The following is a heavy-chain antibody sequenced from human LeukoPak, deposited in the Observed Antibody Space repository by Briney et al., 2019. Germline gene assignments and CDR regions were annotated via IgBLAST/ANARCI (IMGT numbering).Heavy chain of an antibody. D-gene: IGHD2-15*01. CDR2: ISGSGGNT. CDR3: AKDLVVQQCRGLKAPFDY. Sequence: GGSLRLSCAASGFAFSSYTMNWVRQAPGKGLEWVSAISGSGGNTYYADSVKGRFTISRDNSKNTLYLQMNRLRAEDTAVYYCAKDLVVQQCRGLKAPFDYWGQGTLVTVSS. J-gene: IGHJ4*02. V-gene: IGHV3-23*01. CDR1: GFAFSSYT.